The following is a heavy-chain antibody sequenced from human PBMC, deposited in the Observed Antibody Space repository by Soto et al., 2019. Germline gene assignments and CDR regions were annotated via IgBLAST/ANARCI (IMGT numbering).Heavy chain of an antibody. V-gene: IGHV3-30*18. CDR2: ISYDGSNK. CDR3: AKDMSRLIAALGLDYFDY. D-gene: IGHD6-6*01. Sequence: PGGSLRLSCAASGFTFSSYGMHWVRQAPGKGLEWVAVISYDGSNKYYADSVKGRFTISRDNSKNTLYLQMNSLRAEDTAVYYCAKDMSRLIAALGLDYFDYWGQGTLVTVSS. J-gene: IGHJ4*02. CDR1: GFTFSSYG.